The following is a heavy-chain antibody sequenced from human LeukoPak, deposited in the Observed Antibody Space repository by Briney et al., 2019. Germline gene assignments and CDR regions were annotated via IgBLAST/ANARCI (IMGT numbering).Heavy chain of an antibody. CDR2: ISSSGSTI. CDR1: GFTFSSHS. Sequence: GGSLRLSCAASGFTFSSHSMNWVRQAPGKGLEWVSYISSSGSTIYYADSVKGRFTISRDNAKNSLYLQMNSLRAEDTAVYYCAELGITMIGGVWGKGTTVIISS. D-gene: IGHD3-10*02. CDR3: AELGITMIGGV. J-gene: IGHJ6*04. V-gene: IGHV3-48*04.